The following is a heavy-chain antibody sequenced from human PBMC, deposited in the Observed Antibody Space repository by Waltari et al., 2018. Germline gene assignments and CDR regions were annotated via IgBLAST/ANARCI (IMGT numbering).Heavy chain of an antibody. D-gene: IGHD1-1*01. CDR3: AKVGVGLTTWYPFDV. Sequence: ESGGGVVQPGGSLRLSCAASGFTFSDYGMHWVRQAPGKGLEWVAFIRYDASDIYYRDSVKGRFTISRDNSKNTLFLQMSSLRPEDTAVYYCAKVGVGLTTWYPFDVWGQGTMVTVSS. V-gene: IGHV3-30*02. J-gene: IGHJ3*01. CDR2: IRYDASDI. CDR1: GFTFSDYG.